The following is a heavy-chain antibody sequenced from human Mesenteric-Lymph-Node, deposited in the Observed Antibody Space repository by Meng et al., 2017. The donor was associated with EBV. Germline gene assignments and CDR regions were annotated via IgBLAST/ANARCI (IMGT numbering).Heavy chain of an antibody. CDR1: GGPLSSGGYS. Sequence: RQSRSRCVQPSQTPSLPPAVFGGPLSSGGYSWNWSRQTPGRGLEWIGYIYHTGTTYYNPSLKSRVTMSVDRSTNQFSLWLKSVTAADTAIYHCARAGAYYDVLTGFDYWGQGTLVTVSS. CDR3: ARAGAYYDVLTGFDY. V-gene: IGHV4-30-2*01. J-gene: IGHJ4*02. D-gene: IGHD3-9*01. CDR2: IYHTGTT.